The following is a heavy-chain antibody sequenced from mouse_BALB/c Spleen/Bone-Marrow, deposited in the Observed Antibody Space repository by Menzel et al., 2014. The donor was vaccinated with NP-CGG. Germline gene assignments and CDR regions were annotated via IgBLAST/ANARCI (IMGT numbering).Heavy chain of an antibody. CDR2: IDPANGNT. V-gene: IGHV14-3*02. J-gene: IGHJ3*01. CDR1: GFNIKDTY. CDR3: VRGGWLLLFAY. Sequence: EVQLQQSGAELVKPGASVKLSCTASGFNIKDTYMHWVKQRPEQGLEWIGGIDPANGNTKYDSKFLGKATITADTSSNTAYLQLSSLTSEDTAVYYCVRGGWLLLFAYWGQGTLVTVSA. D-gene: IGHD2-3*01.